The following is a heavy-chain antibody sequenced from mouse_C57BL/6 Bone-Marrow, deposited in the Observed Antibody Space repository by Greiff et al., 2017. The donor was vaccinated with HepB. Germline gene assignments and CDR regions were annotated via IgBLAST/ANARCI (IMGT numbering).Heavy chain of an antibody. V-gene: IGHV1-39*01. CDR1: GYSFTDYN. CDR2: INPNYGTT. D-gene: IGHD1-1*01. Sequence: EVKLQESGPELVKPGASVKISCKASGYSFTDYNMNWVKQSNGKSLEWIGVINPNYGTTSYNQKFKGKATLTVDQSSSTAYMQLNSLTSDDSAVYYCASQIYYSYYFDYWGQGTTLTVSS. J-gene: IGHJ2*01. CDR3: ASQIYYSYYFDY.